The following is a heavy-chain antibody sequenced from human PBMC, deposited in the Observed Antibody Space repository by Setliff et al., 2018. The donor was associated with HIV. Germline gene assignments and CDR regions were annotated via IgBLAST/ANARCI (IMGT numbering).Heavy chain of an antibody. Sequence: ASVKVSCKASGYTFSRYDIHWVRQAPGQTLEWVGRISVGTGDSKHSQNSQGRVSITRDTSANTAYMELTGLRSEDTAVYYCASPMFYDGTVVWGQGTLVTVSS. CDR3: ASPMFYDGTVV. V-gene: IGHV1-3*01. J-gene: IGHJ4*02. CDR2: ISVGTGDS. CDR1: GYTFSRYD. D-gene: IGHD1-1*01.